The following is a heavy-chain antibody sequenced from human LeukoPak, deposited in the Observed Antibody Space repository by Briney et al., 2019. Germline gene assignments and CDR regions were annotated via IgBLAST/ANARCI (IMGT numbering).Heavy chain of an antibody. V-gene: IGHV3-21*01. J-gene: IGHJ4*02. CDR3: ARDPTYYYGSGSYFDY. CDR2: ISSSSSHI. D-gene: IGHD3-10*01. Sequence: GGSLRLSCAASGFTFSSYSMNWVRQAPGKGLEWVSSISSSSSHIYYADSVKGRFTISRDNAKNSLYLQMNSLRVEDTAVYYCARDPTYYYGSGSYFDYWGQGTLVTVSS. CDR1: GFTFSSYS.